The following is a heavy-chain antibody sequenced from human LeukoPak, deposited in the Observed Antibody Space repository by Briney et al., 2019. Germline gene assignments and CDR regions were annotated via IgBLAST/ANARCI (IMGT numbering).Heavy chain of an antibody. CDR1: GFTVSSNY. Sequence: GGSLRLSCAASGFTVSSNYMSWVRQAPGKGLEWVSVISSGRSTYYADSVKGRFTISRDNSKNTLYLQMNSLRAEDTAVYYCAREMVEMATFHYYYGMDVWGQRTTVTVSS. CDR3: AREMVEMATFHYYYGMDV. CDR2: ISSGRST. D-gene: IGHD5-24*01. J-gene: IGHJ6*02. V-gene: IGHV3-66*02.